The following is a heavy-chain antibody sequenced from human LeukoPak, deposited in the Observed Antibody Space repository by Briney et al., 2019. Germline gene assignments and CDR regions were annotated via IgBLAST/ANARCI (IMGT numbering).Heavy chain of an antibody. D-gene: IGHD3-10*01. Sequence: ASVKVSCKASGYTFTSYGISWVRQAPGQGLEWMGWISAYNGNTNYAQKLQGRVTMTTDTSTSTAYMELRSLRSDDTAVYYCARDYYGSGSYYPEYHDYWGQGTLVTVSS. V-gene: IGHV1-18*01. CDR2: ISAYNGNT. CDR1: GYTFTSYG. J-gene: IGHJ4*02. CDR3: ARDYYGSGSYYPEYHDY.